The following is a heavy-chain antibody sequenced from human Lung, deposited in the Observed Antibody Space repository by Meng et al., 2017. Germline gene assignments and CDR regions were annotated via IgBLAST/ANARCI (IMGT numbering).Heavy chain of an antibody. Sequence: VAPQSWGAGLLKPSEALSLTCVVSGGSFSDYYWSWIRQPPGKGLEWIGEINHSESTNYNPSLESRATISVDTSQNNLSLKLSSVTAADSAVYYCARGPTTMAHDFDYWGQGTLVTVSS. J-gene: IGHJ4*02. CDR3: ARGPTTMAHDFDY. V-gene: IGHV4-34*01. CDR2: INHSEST. D-gene: IGHD4-11*01. CDR1: GGSFSDYY.